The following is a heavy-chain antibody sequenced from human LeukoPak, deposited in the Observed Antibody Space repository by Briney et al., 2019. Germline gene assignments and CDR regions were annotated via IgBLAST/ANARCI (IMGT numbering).Heavy chain of an antibody. CDR3: ARSYCGGDCSYDAFDI. CDR1: GFTFSSYW. D-gene: IGHD2-21*02. Sequence: GGSLRLSCAASGFTFSSYWVHWVRQGPGKGLVWVSRINSDGSSTSYADSVKGRFTISRDNAKNTLYLQMNSLRAEDTAVYYCARSYCGGDCSYDAFDIWGQRTMVTVSS. CDR2: INSDGSST. V-gene: IGHV3-74*01. J-gene: IGHJ3*02.